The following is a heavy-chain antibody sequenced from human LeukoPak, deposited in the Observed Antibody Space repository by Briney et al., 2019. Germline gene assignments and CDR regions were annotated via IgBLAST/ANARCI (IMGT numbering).Heavy chain of an antibody. Sequence: SETLSLTCTVSGGSISRYYWSWIRQPAGQGLEWIRRIYTTGSTNYNPSLKSRVTMSVDTSKNQFSLKLSSVTAADTAVYYCAGVVWELPYYYYGMDVWGQGTTVTVSS. J-gene: IGHJ6*02. CDR2: IYTTGST. CDR3: AGVVWELPYYYYGMDV. D-gene: IGHD1-26*01. CDR1: GGSISRYY. V-gene: IGHV4-4*07.